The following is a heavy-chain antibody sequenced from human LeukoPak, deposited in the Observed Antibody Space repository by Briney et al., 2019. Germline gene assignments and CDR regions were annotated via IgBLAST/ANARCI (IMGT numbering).Heavy chain of an antibody. V-gene: IGHV4-30-4*02. CDR1: GGSISSGDYY. Sequence: PSETLSLTCTVSGGSISSGDYYWSWIRQPPGKGLEWIGYIYYSGSTYYNPSLKSRVTISVDTSKNQFSLKLSSVTAADTAVYYCARDGDDMVRGVIPLGYWGQGTLVTVSS. CDR2: IYYSGST. J-gene: IGHJ4*02. CDR3: ARDGDDMVRGVIPLGY. D-gene: IGHD3-10*01.